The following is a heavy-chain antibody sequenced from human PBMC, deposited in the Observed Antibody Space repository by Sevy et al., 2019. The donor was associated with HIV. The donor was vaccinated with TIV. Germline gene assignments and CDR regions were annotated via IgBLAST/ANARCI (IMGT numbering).Heavy chain of an antibody. CDR1: GYSFTSYW. Sequence: GESLKISCKGSGYSFTSYWIGWVRQMPGKGLEWMGIIYPGDSDTRYSPSFQGQVTIPADKSISTAYLQWSSLKASDTAMYYCARQRGYSGYDSYWYFDLCGRGTLVTVSS. CDR2: IYPGDSDT. D-gene: IGHD5-12*01. V-gene: IGHV5-51*01. J-gene: IGHJ2*01. CDR3: ARQRGYSGYDSYWYFDL.